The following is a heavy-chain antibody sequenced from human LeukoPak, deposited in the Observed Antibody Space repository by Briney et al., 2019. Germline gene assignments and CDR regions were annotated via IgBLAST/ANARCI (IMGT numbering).Heavy chain of an antibody. Sequence: QAGGSLRLSCAASGFTFSRYAMSWVRQAPGKGLEWVSAISGSGGSTYYADSVKGRFTISRYNSKNMLYLQMNSLRAEDTAVYYCAKDKVGKSWDFFDFWGQGTLVAVPS. V-gene: IGHV3-23*01. J-gene: IGHJ4*02. CDR2: ISGSGGST. D-gene: IGHD1-26*01. CDR1: GFTFSRYA. CDR3: AKDKVGKSWDFFDF.